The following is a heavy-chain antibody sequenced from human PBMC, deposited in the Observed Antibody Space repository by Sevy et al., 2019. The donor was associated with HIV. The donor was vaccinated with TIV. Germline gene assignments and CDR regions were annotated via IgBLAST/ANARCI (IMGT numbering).Heavy chain of an antibody. CDR2: IWYDGSNK. CDR3: ARLMATIPPDDYYYGMDV. CDR1: GFTFSSYG. V-gene: IGHV3-33*01. Sequence: GGSLRLSCAASGFTFSSYGMHWVRQAPGKGLEWVAVIWYDGSNKYYADSVKGRFTISRDNSKNTLYLQMNSLRAEDTAVYYCARLMATIPPDDYYYGMDVWGQGTTVTVSS. J-gene: IGHJ6*02. D-gene: IGHD5-12*01.